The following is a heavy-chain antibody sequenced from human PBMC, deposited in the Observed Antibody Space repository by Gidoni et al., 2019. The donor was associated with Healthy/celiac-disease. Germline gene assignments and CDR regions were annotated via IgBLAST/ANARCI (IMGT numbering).Heavy chain of an antibody. CDR2: IWYDGSNK. Sequence: QVQLVESGGGVVQPGRSLRLSCAASGFTFSSYGMHWVRQAPGKGLEWVAVIWYDGSNKYYADSVKGRFTISRDNSKNTLYLQMNSLRAEDTAVYYCALLSSGWYSAFDIWGQGTMVTVSS. D-gene: IGHD6-19*01. V-gene: IGHV3-33*01. CDR3: ALLSSGWYSAFDI. J-gene: IGHJ3*02. CDR1: GFTFSSYG.